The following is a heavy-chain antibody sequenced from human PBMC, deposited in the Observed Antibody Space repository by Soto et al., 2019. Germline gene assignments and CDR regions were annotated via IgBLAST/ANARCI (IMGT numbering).Heavy chain of an antibody. V-gene: IGHV4-59*01. CDR1: GESINNYV. J-gene: IGHJ4*02. Sequence: PSETLSLTCTASGESINNYVGTWTRKTPGKGLEWIGFIYHSGNTNYNPSLKSRVTMSIDTSKSQFSLKLNSVTAADTAVYYCARDQGIASSGPFDYWGPGTLVTVSS. D-gene: IGHD6-13*01. CDR2: IYHSGNT. CDR3: ARDQGIASSGPFDY.